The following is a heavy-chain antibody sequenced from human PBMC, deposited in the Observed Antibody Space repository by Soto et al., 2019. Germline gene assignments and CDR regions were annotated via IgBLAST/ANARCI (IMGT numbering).Heavy chain of an antibody. Sequence: GGSLRLSCAASGFTFSSNAMSWVRQAPGKGLEWVAGISAIGRNAFYADSVRGRFTVPRDNANGTLSLQMNSLKVEDTAVYYCASGGYFDLWSGFSPHDYWGQGTLVTVSS. CDR1: GFTFSSNA. V-gene: IGHV3-23*01. J-gene: IGHJ4*02. CDR3: ASGGYFDLWSGFSPHDY. CDR2: ISAIGRNA. D-gene: IGHD3-3*01.